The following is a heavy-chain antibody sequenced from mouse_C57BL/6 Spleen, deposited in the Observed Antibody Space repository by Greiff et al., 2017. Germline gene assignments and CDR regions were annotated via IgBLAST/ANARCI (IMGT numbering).Heavy chain of an antibody. Sequence: EVKVEESGGGLVQPKGSLKLSCAASGFTFNTYAMHWVRQAPGKGLEWVARIRSKSSNYATYYADSVKDRFTISRDDSQSMLYLQMNNLKTEDTAMYYCVITTVVDWYFDVWGTGTTVTVSS. CDR2: IRSKSSNYAT. D-gene: IGHD1-1*01. CDR1: GFTFNTYA. CDR3: VITTVVDWYFDV. V-gene: IGHV10-3*01. J-gene: IGHJ1*03.